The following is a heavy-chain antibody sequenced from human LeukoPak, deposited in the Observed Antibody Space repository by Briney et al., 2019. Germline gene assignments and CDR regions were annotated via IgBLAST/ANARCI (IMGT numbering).Heavy chain of an antibody. J-gene: IGHJ4*02. Sequence: PGGSLRLSCAASGFTFSNYGMHWVRQAPGKGLEWVAVIWYDGSNEYYADSVKGRFTISRDNSKNTLYLQMNSLRAEDTAVYYCAKDGDLTGTIDYWGQGTLVTVSS. CDR2: IWYDGSNE. V-gene: IGHV3-33*06. D-gene: IGHD1-7*01. CDR3: AKDGDLTGTIDY. CDR1: GFTFSNYG.